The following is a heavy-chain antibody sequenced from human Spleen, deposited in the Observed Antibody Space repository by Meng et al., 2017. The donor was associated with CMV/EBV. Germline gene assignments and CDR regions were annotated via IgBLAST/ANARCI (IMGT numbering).Heavy chain of an antibody. CDR1: GYTFTAYY. CDR3: ARDRGGFSYGLDY. J-gene: IGHJ4*02. CDR2: INPNSGGT. Sequence: ASVKVSCKASGYTFTAYYVHWVRQAPGQGLEWMGWINPNSGGTNYAQKFQGRATMTRDTSISTGYMELSRLRSADTAMYYCARDRGGFSYGLDYWGQGMLVTVSS. V-gene: IGHV1-2*02. D-gene: IGHD5-18*01.